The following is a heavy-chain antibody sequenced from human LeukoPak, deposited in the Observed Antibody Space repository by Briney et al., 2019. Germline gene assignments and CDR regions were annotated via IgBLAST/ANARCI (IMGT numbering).Heavy chain of an antibody. CDR1: GYTFTSYS. V-gene: IGHV1-3*01. CDR2: INAGNGNT. CDR3: ARDLNRYCSGGSCYPGY. Sequence: ASVKVSCKASGYTFTSYSMHWVRQAPGQRLEWMGWINAGNGNTKYSQKFQGRVTITRDTSTSTAYMELRSLRSDDTAVYYCARDLNRYCSGGSCYPGYWGQGTLVTVSS. D-gene: IGHD2-15*01. J-gene: IGHJ4*02.